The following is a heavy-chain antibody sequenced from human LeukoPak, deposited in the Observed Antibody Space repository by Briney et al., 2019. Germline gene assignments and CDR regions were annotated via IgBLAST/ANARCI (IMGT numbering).Heavy chain of an antibody. CDR3: SRVACSSTTCYLAY. V-gene: IGHV3-48*02. D-gene: IGHD2-2*01. CDR2: ISSSSSAI. Sequence: GGSLRLSCAASGFTFSSYSMNWVRQAPGKGLEWVSYISSSSSAIYYTDSVRGRFTISRDSAKTSLYLQMNSLRDDDTAVYYCSRVACSSTTCYLAYWGQGTLVTVSS. J-gene: IGHJ4*02. CDR1: GFTFSSYS.